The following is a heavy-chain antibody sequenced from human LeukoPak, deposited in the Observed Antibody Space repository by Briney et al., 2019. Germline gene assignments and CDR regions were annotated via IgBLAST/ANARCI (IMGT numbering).Heavy chain of an antibody. CDR3: ARVRGYCSSTICYRYYFDY. J-gene: IGHJ4*02. CDR1: GYTISSGYY. D-gene: IGHD2-2*01. CDR2: IYHSGST. V-gene: IGHV4-38-2*01. Sequence: SETLSLSCAVSGYTISSGYYWGWIRQPPGKGLEWIGTIYHSGSTYYNPSLKSRVTISVDTSKNQFSLKLTSVTAADTAVYYCARVRGYCSSTICYRYYFDYWGQGTLVTVSS.